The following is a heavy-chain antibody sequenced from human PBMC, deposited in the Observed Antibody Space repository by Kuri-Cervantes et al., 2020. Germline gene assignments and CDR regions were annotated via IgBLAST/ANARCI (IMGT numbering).Heavy chain of an antibody. D-gene: IGHD3-22*01. V-gene: IGHV4-34*01. CDR1: GGSFSGYY. J-gene: IGHJ3*02. Sequence: GSLRLSCAVYGGSFSGYYWSWIRQPPGKGLEWIGEINHSGSTNYNPSLKSRVTISVDTSKNQFSLKLSSVTAADTAVYYCARHHPDGSGYCDAFDIWGQGTMVTVSS. CDR2: INHSGST. CDR3: ARHHPDGSGYCDAFDI.